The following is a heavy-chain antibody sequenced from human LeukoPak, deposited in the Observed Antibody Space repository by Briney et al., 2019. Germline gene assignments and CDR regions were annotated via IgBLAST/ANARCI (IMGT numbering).Heavy chain of an antibody. CDR3: VRDDYGDYTRRFDP. J-gene: IGHJ5*02. D-gene: IGHD4-17*01. CDR1: GGSISSSRYY. CDR2: ISYSGSS. Sequence: SETLSLTCTVSGGSISSSRYYWGWIRQPPGKGLEWIASISYSGSSYYNPSLKSRVTISVDTSKYQVSLQLSSVTAADTAVYYCVRDDYGDYTRRFDPWGQGTLVTVSS. V-gene: IGHV4-39*07.